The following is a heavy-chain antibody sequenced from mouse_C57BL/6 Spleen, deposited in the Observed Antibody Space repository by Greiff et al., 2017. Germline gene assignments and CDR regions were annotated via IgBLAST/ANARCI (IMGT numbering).Heavy chain of an antibody. J-gene: IGHJ3*01. CDR3: ARLRSTMVTTGFAY. D-gene: IGHD2-2*01. Sequence: EVQGVESGGDLVKPGGSLKLSCAASGFTFSSYGMSWVRQTPDKRLEWVATISSGGSYTYYPDSVKGRFTISRDNAKNTLYLQMSSLKSEDTAMYYCARLRSTMVTTGFAYWGQGTLVTVSA. V-gene: IGHV5-6*01. CDR2: ISSGGSYT. CDR1: GFTFSSYG.